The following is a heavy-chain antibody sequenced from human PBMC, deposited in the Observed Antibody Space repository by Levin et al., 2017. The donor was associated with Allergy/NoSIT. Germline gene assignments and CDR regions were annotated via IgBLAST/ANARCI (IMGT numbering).Heavy chain of an antibody. CDR2: ISYDGSNK. CDR3: ARVHSLDDYGDYGWFDP. J-gene: IGHJ5*02. D-gene: IGHD4-17*01. V-gene: IGHV3-30*04. Sequence: GGSLRLSCAASGFTFSSYAMHWVRQAPGKGLEWVAVISYDGSNKYYADSVKGRFTISRDNSKNTLYLQMNSLRAEDTAVYYCARVHSLDDYGDYGWFDPWGQGTLVTVSS. CDR1: GFTFSSYA.